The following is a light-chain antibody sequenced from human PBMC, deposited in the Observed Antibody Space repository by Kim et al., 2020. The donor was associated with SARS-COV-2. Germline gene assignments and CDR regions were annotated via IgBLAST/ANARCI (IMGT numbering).Light chain of an antibody. CDR1: QSVSSS. CDR2: GAS. Sequence: GDRVTITCRASQSVSSSLGWYQQKPGKAPKLLIYGASRLESGVPSRFSGSGSGTEFTLTISSLQPDDFATYYCQQYINYYTFGQGTKLEI. CDR3: QQYINYYT. J-gene: IGKJ2*01. V-gene: IGKV1-5*01.